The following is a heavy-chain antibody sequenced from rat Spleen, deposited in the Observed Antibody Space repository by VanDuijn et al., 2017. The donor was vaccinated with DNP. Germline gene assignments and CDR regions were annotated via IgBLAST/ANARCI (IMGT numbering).Heavy chain of an antibody. V-gene: IGHV5-22*01. Sequence: EVRLVESGGGLVQPGKSLTLSCAASGFTFSDYYMAWVRQAPTKGLEWVAYIHYDGGNTYYGDSVKGRFTISRDNARNTLYLQMNSLRSEDMATYYCARHVLPLRVWDYWGQGVMVTVSS. CDR2: IHYDGGNT. CDR3: ARHVLPLRVWDY. D-gene: IGHD4-1*01. J-gene: IGHJ2*01. CDR1: GFTFSDYY.